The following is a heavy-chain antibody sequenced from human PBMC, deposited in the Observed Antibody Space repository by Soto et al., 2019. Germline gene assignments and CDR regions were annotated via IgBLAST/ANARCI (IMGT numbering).Heavy chain of an antibody. V-gene: IGHV4-31*03. J-gene: IGHJ4*02. Sequence: SETLSLTCPVSGGYISSGCYYWSWIRQHPGKGLEWIGYIYYSGSTYYNPSLKSRVTISVDTSKNQFSLKLSSVTAADTAVYYCARWREYGGNEPFPTPYYFDYWGQGTLVTVSS. CDR3: ARWREYGGNEPFPTPYYFDY. CDR1: GGYISSGCYY. CDR2: IYYSGST. D-gene: IGHD2-15*01.